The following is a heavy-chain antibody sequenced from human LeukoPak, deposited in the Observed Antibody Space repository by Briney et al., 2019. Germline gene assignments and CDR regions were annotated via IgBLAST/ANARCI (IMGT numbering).Heavy chain of an antibody. Sequence: PSETLSLTCTVSGSMYNYYWSWIRQPPGEGLEWIGYIHYSGSTNYNPSLKSRVTMSLDTSENQVSLKLNPVTAADTAVYYCARHISSGGTYAHFDYWGQGTLVTVSS. CDR1: GSMYNYY. CDR2: IHYSGST. V-gene: IGHV4-59*08. J-gene: IGHJ4*02. D-gene: IGHD1-26*01. CDR3: ARHISSGGTYAHFDY.